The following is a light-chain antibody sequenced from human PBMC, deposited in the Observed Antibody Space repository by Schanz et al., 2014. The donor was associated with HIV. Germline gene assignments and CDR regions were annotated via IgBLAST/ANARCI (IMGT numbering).Light chain of an antibody. Sequence: EIVMTQSPATLSVSPGERATLSCRASQSVSSNLAWYQQKPGLAPRLLIYGASSRATDIPDRFSGSGSGTDFALTISRLEPEDFAVYYCQHYGSSYTFGQGTKLEIK. V-gene: IGKV3-20*01. CDR2: GAS. CDR1: QSVSSN. J-gene: IGKJ2*01. CDR3: QHYGSSYT.